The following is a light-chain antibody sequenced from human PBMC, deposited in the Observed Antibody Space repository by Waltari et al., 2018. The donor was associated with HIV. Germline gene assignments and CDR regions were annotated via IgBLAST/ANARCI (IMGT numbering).Light chain of an antibody. CDR3: AAWDVSLIWV. J-gene: IGLJ3*02. V-gene: IGLV1-44*01. CDR2: SNN. Sequence: QSVLTQPPSASGTPGQRVTISCSGSSSNIGSNTVNWYQQLPGTAPKLLIYSNNQRPSGVPDRFSGSKSGTPASLAISGLQSEDEADYYCAAWDVSLIWVFGGGTKLTVL. CDR1: SSNIGSNT.